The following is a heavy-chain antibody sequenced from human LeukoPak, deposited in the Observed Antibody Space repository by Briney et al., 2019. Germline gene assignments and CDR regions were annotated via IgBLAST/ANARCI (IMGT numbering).Heavy chain of an antibody. D-gene: IGHD2-15*01. J-gene: IGHJ6*03. Sequence: GASVKVSCKASGYTFTGYYMHWVRQAPGQGLEWMGWINPNSGGTNYAQRFQGRVTMTRDTSISTAYMELSRLRSDDTAVYYCARDLSRPGYCSGGSCYTELAYYYYYYMDVWGKGTTVTVSS. CDR2: INPNSGGT. CDR1: GYTFTGYY. V-gene: IGHV1-2*02. CDR3: ARDLSRPGYCSGGSCYTELAYYYYYYMDV.